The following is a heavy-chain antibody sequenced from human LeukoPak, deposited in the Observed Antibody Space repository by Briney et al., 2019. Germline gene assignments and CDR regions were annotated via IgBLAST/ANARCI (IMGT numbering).Heavy chain of an antibody. CDR3: ARNGDDSSDYYYFDY. V-gene: IGHV4-30-4*07. CDR2: IYNSGST. D-gene: IGHD3-22*01. J-gene: IGHJ4*02. Sequence: PSETLSLTCTVSGDSISSGGYSWSWIRQPPGKGLGWIGYIYNSGSTKYNPSLKSRVTISVDTSKNQFSLKLNSVTAADMAIYYCARNGDDSSDYYYFDYWGQGTLVTVSS. CDR1: GDSISSGGYS.